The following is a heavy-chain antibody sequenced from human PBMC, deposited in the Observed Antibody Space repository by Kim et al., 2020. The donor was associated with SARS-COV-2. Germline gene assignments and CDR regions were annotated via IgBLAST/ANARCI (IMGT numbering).Heavy chain of an antibody. CDR2: GTT. CDR3: TTDWVGWDY. D-gene: IGHD1-26*01. Sequence: GTTDYAAPVKGRFTISRDDSKNTLYLQMNSLKTEDTAVYYCTTDWVGWDYWGQGTLVTVSS. V-gene: IGHV3-15*01. J-gene: IGHJ4*02.